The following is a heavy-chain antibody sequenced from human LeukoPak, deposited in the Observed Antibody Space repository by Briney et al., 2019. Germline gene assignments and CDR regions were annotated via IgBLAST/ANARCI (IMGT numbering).Heavy chain of an antibody. CDR3: ARGVPLSLYGHYKIFRDDAFDI. CDR2: IWYDGSKQ. Sequence: GGSLRLSCAGSGFTFSNYGIYWVRQAPGKGLEWVAAIWYDGSKQLYIDSVRGRFTISRDDSKNTVFLQMNSLRAEDTAVYFCARGVPLSLYGHYKIFRDDAFDIWGQGTMVTVSS. V-gene: IGHV3-33*01. CDR1: GFTFSNYG. J-gene: IGHJ3*02. D-gene: IGHD4-17*01.